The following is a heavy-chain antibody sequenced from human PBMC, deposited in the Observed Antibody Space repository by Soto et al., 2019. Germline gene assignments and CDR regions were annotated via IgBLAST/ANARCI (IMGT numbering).Heavy chain of an antibody. CDR2: INEDGSEK. V-gene: IGHV3-7*01. J-gene: IGHJ4*02. Sequence: EVQLVESGGGLVQPGGSLRLSCAASGFTFSSFYVSWVRQAQGKGLEWVTNINEDGSEKYYVDSVKGRFTVSRDNAKSSLYLQMNSLRAEDTAVYYCAKWGGAGGDYWGQGTLVTVSS. D-gene: IGHD1-26*01. CDR3: AKWGGAGGDY. CDR1: GFTFSSFY.